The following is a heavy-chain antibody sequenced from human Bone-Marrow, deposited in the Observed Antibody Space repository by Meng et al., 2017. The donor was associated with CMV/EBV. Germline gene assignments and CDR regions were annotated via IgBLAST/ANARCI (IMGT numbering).Heavy chain of an antibody. J-gene: IGHJ4*02. CDR2: INPNSGGT. CDR1: GYTFTGYY. D-gene: IGHD3-3*01. V-gene: IGHV1-2*02. Sequence: ASVKVSCKASGYTFTGYYMHWVRQAPGQGLEWMGWINPNSGGTNYAQKFQGRVTMTRDTSISTAYMALSSLRSDDTAVYYCAALGYYDFWSGYFGTNYFDYWGQGTLVTVSS. CDR3: AALGYYDFWSGYFGTNYFDY.